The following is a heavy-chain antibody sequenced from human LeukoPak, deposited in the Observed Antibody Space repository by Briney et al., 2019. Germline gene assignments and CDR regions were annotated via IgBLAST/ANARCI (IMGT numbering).Heavy chain of an antibody. CDR2: IQDDGSIE. D-gene: IGHD2-2*02. CDR3: AKHHCSSTSCYRVFDF. Sequence: GGSLRLSCAASGFTFSSYGMHWVRQALGKGLEWVTFIQDDGSIEYYADSVKGRFTISRDNSKNTLYLQMNSLRAEDTAVYYCAKHHCSSTSCYRVFDFWGQGTLVTVSS. CDR1: GFTFSSYG. V-gene: IGHV3-30*02. J-gene: IGHJ4*02.